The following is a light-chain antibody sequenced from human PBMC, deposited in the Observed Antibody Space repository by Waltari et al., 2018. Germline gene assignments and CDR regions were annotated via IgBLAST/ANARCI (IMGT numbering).Light chain of an antibody. J-gene: IGLJ1*01. CDR1: SSDIGGYHY. CDR3: QSYDSSLSGAYV. V-gene: IGLV2-14*03. CDR2: VVT. Sequence: QSALAQPASVSGIPGQSISISCTGTSSDIGGYHYVSWYQPHSGKAPKVILYVVTYRPSGISNRFSGSQAGNTASLTIYGLQAEDEADYYCQSYDSSLSGAYVFGTGTKVTVL.